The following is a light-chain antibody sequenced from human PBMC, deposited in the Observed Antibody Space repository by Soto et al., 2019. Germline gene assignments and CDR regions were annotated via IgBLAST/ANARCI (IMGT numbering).Light chain of an antibody. V-gene: IGKV3-20*01. CDR1: QSVTRNY. CDR3: QQYGYSAPVT. CDR2: DAS. J-gene: IGKJ5*01. Sequence: EIVLTQSPGTLSLSPGERATLSCRASQSVTRNYLAWYQQKPGQAPRLLIYDASSRATGIPDRFSGSGSGTDFTLTISRLEPEDFAMYYCQQYGYSAPVTFGQGTRLEIK.